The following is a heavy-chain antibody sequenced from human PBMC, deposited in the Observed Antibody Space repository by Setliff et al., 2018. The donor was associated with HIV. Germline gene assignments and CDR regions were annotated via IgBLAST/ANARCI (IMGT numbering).Heavy chain of an antibody. Sequence: PGPSVKVSCKALGFLVTGYNVHWVRQAPGHGPEWLGRINPNNGGTNYAQKFQGRVTMSLDTSTSTVYLELKALTSDDTAVYYCVRPRVFDPFDVWGPGTMVTVSS. J-gene: IGHJ3*01. CDR1: GFLVTGYN. V-gene: IGHV1-2*06. CDR3: VRPRVFDPFDV. CDR2: INPNNGGT.